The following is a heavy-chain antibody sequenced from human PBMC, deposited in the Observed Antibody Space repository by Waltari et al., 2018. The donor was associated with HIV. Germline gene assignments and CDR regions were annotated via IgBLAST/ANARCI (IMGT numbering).Heavy chain of an antibody. Sequence: EVQLLESGGGLVQPGGSLRLSCAASGLPFNSYAMSWVRQAPGKELEWVSAMGGSGGSTNYADSVKGRFTISGDKSKNTLDLQMNSLRAEDTAVHYCAKCLGGSYSFDYWGQGTLVTVSS. J-gene: IGHJ4*02. D-gene: IGHD1-26*01. V-gene: IGHV3-23*01. CDR3: AKCLGGSYSFDY. CDR1: GLPFNSYA. CDR2: MGGSGGST.